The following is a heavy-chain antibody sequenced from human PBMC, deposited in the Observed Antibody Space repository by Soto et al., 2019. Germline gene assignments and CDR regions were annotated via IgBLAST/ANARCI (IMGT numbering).Heavy chain of an antibody. CDR2: INPNSGDT. Sequence: GASVKVSCKTSGYTFTGYYMHWVRQAPGQGLEWVGWINPNSGDTSNAQKFQGRVTMTRDTSITTAYMELSRLRSDDTAVYYCARGHCGSTSCYGSDYYYGLDVWGQGTTVTVSS. J-gene: IGHJ6*02. CDR1: GYTFTGYY. D-gene: IGHD2-2*01. V-gene: IGHV1-2*02. CDR3: ARGHCGSTSCYGSDYYYGLDV.